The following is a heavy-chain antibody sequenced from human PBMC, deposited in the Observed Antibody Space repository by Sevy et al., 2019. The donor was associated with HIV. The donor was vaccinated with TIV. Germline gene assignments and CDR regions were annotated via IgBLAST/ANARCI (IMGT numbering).Heavy chain of an antibody. CDR2: IYTSGST. CDR1: GGSISSYY. Sequence: SETLSLTCTVSGGSISSYYWSWIRQPAGKGLEWIGRIYTSGSTNYNPSLKSRVTMSVDTSKNQFSLKLSSVTAVDTAVYYCASDCGGSGNPPYAFDIWGQGTMVTVSS. V-gene: IGHV4-4*07. CDR3: ASDCGGSGNPPYAFDI. J-gene: IGHJ3*02. D-gene: IGHD3-10*01.